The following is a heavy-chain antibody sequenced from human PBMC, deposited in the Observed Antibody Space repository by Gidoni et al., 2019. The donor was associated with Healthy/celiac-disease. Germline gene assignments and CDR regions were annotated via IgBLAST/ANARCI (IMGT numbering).Heavy chain of an antibody. CDR2: ISGSGGST. V-gene: IGHV3-23*01. J-gene: IGHJ6*02. Sequence: EVQLLESGGGLVQPGGSLRLSCAASGFTFRSYAMSWVRQAPGKGLEWVSAISGSGGSTYYADSVKGRFTISRDNSKNTLYLQMNSLRAEDTAVYYCAKDQSVTTPPFYYYYGMDVWGQGTTVTVSS. CDR3: AKDQSVTTPPFYYYYGMDV. D-gene: IGHD4-4*01. CDR1: GFTFRSYA.